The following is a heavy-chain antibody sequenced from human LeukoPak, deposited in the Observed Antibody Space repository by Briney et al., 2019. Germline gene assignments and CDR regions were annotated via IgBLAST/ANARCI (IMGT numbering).Heavy chain of an antibody. CDR3: AEEQGGSGWSCCDY. D-gene: IGHD6-19*01. J-gene: IGHJ4*02. CDR1: DFKLRYHA. CDR2: ISSDGSMQ. V-gene: IGHV3-30*15. Sequence: PGGSLRLSCAPSIDFKLRYHAIRWLRPAPGEGLEFIAVISSDGSMQRYADGLVGRFTISRYNSKDKVSLEMSRRRAEDTTVYFCAEEQGGSGWSCCDYWGQGTLVTVSS.